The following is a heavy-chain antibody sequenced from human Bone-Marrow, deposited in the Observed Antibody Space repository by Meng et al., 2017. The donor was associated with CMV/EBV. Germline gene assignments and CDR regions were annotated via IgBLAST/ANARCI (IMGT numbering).Heavy chain of an antibody. CDR1: GFTVSSNY. V-gene: IGHV3-66*01. J-gene: IGHJ4*02. CDR3: ARVRPWGAFDH. Sequence: GGSLRLSCAASGFTVSSNYMSWVRQAPGKGLEWVSVIYSGGSTYYADSVKGRFTISRDNSKNTLYLQMNSLRAEDTAVYYCARVRPWGAFDHWGQGSLVTVSS. CDR2: IYSGGST. D-gene: IGHD1-26*01.